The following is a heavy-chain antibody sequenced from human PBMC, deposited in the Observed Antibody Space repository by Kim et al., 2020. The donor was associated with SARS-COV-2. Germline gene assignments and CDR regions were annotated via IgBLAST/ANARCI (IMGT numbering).Heavy chain of an antibody. V-gene: IGHV3-33*01. CDR2: IWYDGSNK. Sequence: GGSLRLSCAASGFTFSSYGMHWVRQAPGKGLEWVAVIWYDGSNKYYADSVKGRFTISRDNSKNTLYLQMNSLRAEDTAVYYCARAVVRGVGCGYWGQGTLVTVSS. CDR1: GFTFSSYG. J-gene: IGHJ4*02. CDR3: ARAVVRGVGCGY. D-gene: IGHD3-10*01.